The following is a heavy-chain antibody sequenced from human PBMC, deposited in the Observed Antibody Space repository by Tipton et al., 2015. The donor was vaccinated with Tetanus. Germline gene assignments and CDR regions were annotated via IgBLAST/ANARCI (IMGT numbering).Heavy chain of an antibody. V-gene: IGHV1-3*04. CDR2: INTGNGDT. CDR1: GYTFTSYA. Sequence: QLVQSGPEVKKPGASVRVSCKASGYTFTSYAMHWVRQAPGQSLEWMGWINTGNGDTRYSQRFQGRVTITRDTSAGTAYMELSSLRSEDTAVYYCARDKGYGDGYMGAFDNWGQATMVTVSS. D-gene: IGHD1-1*01. CDR3: ARDKGYGDGYMGAFDN. J-gene: IGHJ3*02.